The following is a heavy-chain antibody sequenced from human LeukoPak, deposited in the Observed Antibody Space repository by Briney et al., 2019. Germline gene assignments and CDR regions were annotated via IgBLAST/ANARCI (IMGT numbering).Heavy chain of an antibody. Sequence: SETLSLTCTVSGGSISSSSYYWSWIRQPPGKGLEWIGYIYYSGSTNYNPSLKSRVTISVDTSKNQFSLKLSSVTAADTAVYYCARGYGDSRYRKFDPWGQGTLVTVSS. D-gene: IGHD4-17*01. J-gene: IGHJ5*02. CDR1: GGSISSSSYY. V-gene: IGHV4-61*01. CDR2: IYYSGST. CDR3: ARGYGDSRYRKFDP.